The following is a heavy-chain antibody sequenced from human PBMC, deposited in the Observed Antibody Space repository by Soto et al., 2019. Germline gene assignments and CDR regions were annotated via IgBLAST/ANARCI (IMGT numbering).Heavy chain of an antibody. CDR2: INTSGGST. CDR1: GYTFTSYY. Sequence: ASVKVSCKASGYTFTSYYMHWVRQAPGQGLEWMGIINTSGGSTSYAQKFQGRVTMTRDTSTSTVYMELSSLRSEDTAVYYCARDYYGSGSPGPFDYWGQGTLVTVSS. D-gene: IGHD3-10*01. V-gene: IGHV1-46*03. J-gene: IGHJ4*02. CDR3: ARDYYGSGSPGPFDY.